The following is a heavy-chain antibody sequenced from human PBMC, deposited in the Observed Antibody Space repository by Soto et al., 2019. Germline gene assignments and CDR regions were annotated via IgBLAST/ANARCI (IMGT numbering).Heavy chain of an antibody. CDR3: AKGRLWLQLRLDY. CDR2: ISYDGSNK. D-gene: IGHD5-12*01. CDR1: GFTFSSYG. V-gene: IGHV3-30*18. Sequence: QVQLVESGGGVVQPGRSLRLSCAASGFTFSSYGMHWVRQAPGKGLEWVAVISYDGSNKYYADSVKGRFTISRDNSKNTLYLQMNSLRAEDTAVYYCAKGRLWLQLRLDYWGQGTLVTVSS. J-gene: IGHJ4*02.